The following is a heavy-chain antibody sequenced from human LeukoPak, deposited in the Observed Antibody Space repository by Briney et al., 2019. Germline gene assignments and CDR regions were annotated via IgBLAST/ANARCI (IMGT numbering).Heavy chain of an antibody. Sequence: PSQTLSLTCTVSGGSISSGSYYWGWIRQPPGKGLEWIGSIYYSGSTYYNLSLKSRVTISVDTSKNQFSLKLSSVTAADTAVYYCARGLGQWLEVWFDPWGQGTLVTVSS. CDR2: IYYSGST. CDR1: GGSISSGSYY. J-gene: IGHJ5*02. D-gene: IGHD6-19*01. V-gene: IGHV4-39*07. CDR3: ARGLGQWLEVWFDP.